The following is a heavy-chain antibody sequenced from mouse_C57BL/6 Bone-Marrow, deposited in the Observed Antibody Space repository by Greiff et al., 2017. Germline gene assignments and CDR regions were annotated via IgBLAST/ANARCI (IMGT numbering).Heavy chain of an antibody. V-gene: IGHV1-64*01. CDR3: ARGRWLLSYYYAMDY. Sequence: QVQLQQPGAELVKPGASVKLSCKASGYTFTSYWMHWVKQRPGQGLEWIGMIHPNSGSTNYNEKFKSKATLTVDKSSSTAYMQLSSLTSEDSAVYYCARGRWLLSYYYAMDYWGQGTSATVSS. CDR2: IHPNSGST. J-gene: IGHJ4*01. CDR1: GYTFTSYW. D-gene: IGHD2-3*01.